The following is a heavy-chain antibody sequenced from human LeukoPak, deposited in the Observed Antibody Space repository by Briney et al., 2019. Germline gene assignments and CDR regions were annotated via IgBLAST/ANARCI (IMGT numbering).Heavy chain of an antibody. V-gene: IGHV4-39*01. Sequence: SETLSLTCTVSGVSISSSNSYWGWIRQPPGEGLEWIGSIYYSGNTYYNASLKSQVSISIDMSKNQFSLKLTSVTAADTAVYCCARGFSSGWHNWFDPWGQGTLVTVSS. J-gene: IGHJ5*02. CDR2: IYYSGNT. CDR3: ARGFSSGWHNWFDP. CDR1: GVSISSSNSY. D-gene: IGHD6-19*01.